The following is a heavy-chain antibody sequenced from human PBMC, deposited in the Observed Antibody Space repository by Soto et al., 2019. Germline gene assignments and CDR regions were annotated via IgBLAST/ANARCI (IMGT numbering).Heavy chain of an antibody. V-gene: IGHV3-48*01. CDR1: VFSLSTYS. CDR2: IISSSSTI. J-gene: IGHJ6*02. Sequence: EVQLVESGGGSVQPGASLRLSCTASVFSLSTYSMNWVRQAPGKGLEWVSFIISSSSTIHYADSVKGRFTISRYNAKNSLYPQLSSLGAEATAVYFCARGLVGNSFAMDVWGQWTTFTVSS. CDR3: ARGLVGNSFAMDV. D-gene: IGHD2-8*02.